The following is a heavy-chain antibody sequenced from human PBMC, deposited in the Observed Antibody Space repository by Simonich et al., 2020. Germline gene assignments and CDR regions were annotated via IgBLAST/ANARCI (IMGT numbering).Heavy chain of an antibody. Sequence: QVQLVQSGAEVKKPGASVKVSCKASGYTFTSYGISWVRQAPGQGLAVMGWISASNGNTTYAKQLQGRVTMTTDTSTSTAYLELRSLRSDDAAVYYCARSTTGTTAFDIWGQGTMVTVSS. CDR2: ISASNGNT. CDR1: GYTFTSYG. D-gene: IGHD1-1*01. J-gene: IGHJ3*02. V-gene: IGHV1-18*01. CDR3: ARSTTGTTAFDI.